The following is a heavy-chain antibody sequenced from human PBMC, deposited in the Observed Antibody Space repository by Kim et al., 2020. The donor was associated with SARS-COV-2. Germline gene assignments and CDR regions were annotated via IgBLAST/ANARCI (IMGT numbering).Heavy chain of an antibody. CDR2: NGGT. J-gene: IGHJ4*02. V-gene: IGHV4-59*08. CDR3: ARGELWFDY. Sequence: NGGTNYNPSLKSRVTISIDTSKNQFSLRLNSVTAADTAVYYCARGELWFDYWGQGTLVTVSS. D-gene: IGHD2-21*01.